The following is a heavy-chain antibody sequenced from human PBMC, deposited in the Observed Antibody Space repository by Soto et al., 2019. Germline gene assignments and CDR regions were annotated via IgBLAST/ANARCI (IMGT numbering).Heavy chain of an antibody. CDR2: IYYSGST. D-gene: IGHD2-15*01. V-gene: IGHV4-30-4*01. CDR1: GGAIISGDYY. CDR3: ARDVYCSGGSCYSAPGAFDI. J-gene: IGHJ3*02. Sequence: PAETLSLTCTVSGGAIISGDYYWICIRQPPGKGLELIGYIYYSGSTYYNPSLKSRVTISVDTSKNQFSLKLSSVTAADTAVYYCARDVYCSGGSCYSAPGAFDIWGQGTMVTVSS.